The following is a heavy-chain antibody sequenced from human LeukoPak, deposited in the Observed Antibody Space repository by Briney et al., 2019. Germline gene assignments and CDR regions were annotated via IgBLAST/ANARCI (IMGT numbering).Heavy chain of an antibody. J-gene: IGHJ4*02. CDR1: GFTVSTNY. CDR3: ARDYSGSAY. CDR2: IYSGGIT. V-gene: IGHV3-53*01. D-gene: IGHD1-26*01. Sequence: GGSLRLSCAASGFTVSTNYMTWVRHAPGKGLEWVSIIYSGGITYYADSVKGRFTISRDISKNTLYLQMNSLRGEDTAVYYCARDYSGSAYWGQGTLVTVSS.